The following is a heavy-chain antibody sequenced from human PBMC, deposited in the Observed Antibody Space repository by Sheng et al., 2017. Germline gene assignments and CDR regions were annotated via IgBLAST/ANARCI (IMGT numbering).Heavy chain of an antibody. CDR3: ARDYDFWRDSRNIPRYYYYMDV. J-gene: IGHJ6*03. Sequence: QVQLVQSGAEVKKPGSSVKVSCKASGGTFSSYTISWVRQAPGQGLEWMGRIIPILGIANYAQKFQGRVTITADKSTSTAYMELSSLRSEDTAVYYCARDYDFWRDSRNIPRYYYYMDVWGKGTTVTVSS. CDR2: IIPILGIA. CDR1: GGTFSSYT. V-gene: IGHV1-69*08. D-gene: IGHD3-3*01.